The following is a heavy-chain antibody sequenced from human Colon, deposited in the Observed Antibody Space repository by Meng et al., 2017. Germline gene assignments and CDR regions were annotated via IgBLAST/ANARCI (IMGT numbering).Heavy chain of an antibody. V-gene: IGHV4-4*02. D-gene: IGHD6-19*01. J-gene: IGHJ4*02. Sequence: QLPLQESGPGLVGPSGTLSLTCAVSGGSISMYNWWSWVRQPPGKGLEWIGQIDLGGTPYYNPSLESRVIMSLDKSKNQLSLRLTSVAAADTAVYYCARHGGWHFDYWGQGALVTVSS. CDR3: ARHGGWHFDY. CDR2: IDLGGTP. CDR1: GGSISMYNW.